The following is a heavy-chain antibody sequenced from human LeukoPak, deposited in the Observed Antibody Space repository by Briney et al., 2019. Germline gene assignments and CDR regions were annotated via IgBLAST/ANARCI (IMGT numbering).Heavy chain of an antibody. J-gene: IGHJ5*02. CDR3: ARRVRDDILTGYYRRYNWFDP. Sequence: SETLSLTCAVYGGSFSGYYWSWIRQPPGKGLEWIGEINHSGSTKYNPSLKSRVPISVDTSKNQFSLKLSSVTAAVPAVYYCARRVRDDILTGYYRRYNWFDPWGQGTLVTVSS. CDR2: INHSGST. V-gene: IGHV4-34*01. CDR1: GGSFSGYY. D-gene: IGHD3-9*01.